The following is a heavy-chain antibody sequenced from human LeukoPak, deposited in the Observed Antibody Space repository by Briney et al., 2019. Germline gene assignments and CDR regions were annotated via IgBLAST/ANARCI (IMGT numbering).Heavy chain of an antibody. J-gene: IGHJ3*02. CDR2: IIPIFGTA. CDR3: TREGVYSPDPTSYHRLPFDI. CDR1: GGTFSSYA. D-gene: IGHD3-16*02. Sequence: ASVKVSCKASGGTFSSYATSWVRQAPGQGLEWMGGIIPIFGTANYAQKFQGRVTITADESTSTAYMELSSLRSEDTAVYFCTREGVYSPDPTSYHRLPFDIWGKGTVVIVSS. V-gene: IGHV1-69*01.